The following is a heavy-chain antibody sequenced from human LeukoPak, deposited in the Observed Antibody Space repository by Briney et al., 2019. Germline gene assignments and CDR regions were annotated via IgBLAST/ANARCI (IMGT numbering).Heavy chain of an antibody. D-gene: IGHD2-15*01. CDR2: IWYDGSNK. V-gene: IGHV3-33*01. J-gene: IGHJ6*02. Sequence: GRSLRLSCAASGFTFSSYGMHWVRQAPGKGLEWVAVIWYDGSNKYYADSVKGRFTISRDNSKNTLYLQMNSLRAEDTAVYYYARDQYCSGGSCYSDYYYYGMDVWGQGTTVTVSS. CDR1: GFTFSSYG. CDR3: ARDQYCSGGSCYSDYYYYGMDV.